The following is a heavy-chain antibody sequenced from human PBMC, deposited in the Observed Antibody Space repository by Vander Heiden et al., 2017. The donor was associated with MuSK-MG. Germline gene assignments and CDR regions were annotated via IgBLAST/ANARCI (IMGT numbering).Heavy chain of an antibody. CDR2: ITSSSTYI. Sequence: EVQLVESGGGLVKPEGSLRLSCAASGFSFTSYDMNWVRQAPGKGLEWVSSITSSSTYIYYADSVKGRFTISRDNAKNSLYLQMNSLRVEDTAVYYCARDYSGYDNWGQGTLVTVSS. J-gene: IGHJ4*02. D-gene: IGHD5-12*01. V-gene: IGHV3-21*01. CDR1: GFSFTSYD. CDR3: ARDYSGYDN.